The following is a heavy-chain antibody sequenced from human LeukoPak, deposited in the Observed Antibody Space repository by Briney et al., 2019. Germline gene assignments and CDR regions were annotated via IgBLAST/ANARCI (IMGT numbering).Heavy chain of an antibody. CDR2: IPYDGSNK. Sequence: PGGSLRLSCAASGLSFSSHGFHWVRQAPGKGLEWVAFIPYDGSNKYYADSVKGRFTISRDNSKNTLFLQMNSLRAEDTAVYYCAKETGGYGDYTGLDYWGQGTLVTVSS. J-gene: IGHJ4*02. D-gene: IGHD4-17*01. CDR1: GLSFSSHG. CDR3: AKETGGYGDYTGLDY. V-gene: IGHV3-30*02.